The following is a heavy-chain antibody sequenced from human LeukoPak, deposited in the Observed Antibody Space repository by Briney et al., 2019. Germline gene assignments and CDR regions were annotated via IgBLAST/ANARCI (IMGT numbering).Heavy chain of an antibody. Sequence: SETLSPTCTVSAASISSGSYDCSWIRQPAGKGLEWFVRIYTSGSTNYHPSLKSRVTISVDTSKNQSSLKLSSVTAADTAGYYCARGRHYYGSESQGSEAFDYWGQGTLVTVSS. CDR2: IYTSGST. J-gene: IGHJ4*02. D-gene: IGHD3-10*01. V-gene: IGHV4-61*02. CDR3: ARGRHYYGSESQGSEAFDY. CDR1: AASISSGSYD.